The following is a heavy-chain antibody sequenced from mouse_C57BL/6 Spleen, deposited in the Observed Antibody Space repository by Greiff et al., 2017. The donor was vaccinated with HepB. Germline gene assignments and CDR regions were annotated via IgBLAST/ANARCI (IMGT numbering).Heavy chain of an antibody. V-gene: IGHV1-72*01. Sequence: QVQLQQPGAELVKPGASVKLSCKASGYTFTSYWMHWVKQRPGRGLEWIGRIDPNSGGTKYNEKFKSKATLTVDKPSSTAYMQLSSQTSEDSAVYYCAEMSVQGLHDYWGQGPTLTVSS. CDR1: GYTFTSYW. D-gene: IGHD3-1*01. CDR2: IDPNSGGT. J-gene: IGHJ2*01. CDR3: AEMSVQGLHDY.